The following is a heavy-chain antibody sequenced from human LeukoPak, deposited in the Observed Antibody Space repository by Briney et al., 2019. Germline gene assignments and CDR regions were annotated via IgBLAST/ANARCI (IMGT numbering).Heavy chain of an antibody. CDR2: IFYSGST. CDR1: GGSIGTYY. CDR3: ARDPPGSSWFDY. V-gene: IGHV4-59*01. D-gene: IGHD6-13*01. Sequence: SETLSLTCTVSGGSIGTYYWTWIRQPPGKGLEWIGYIFYSGSTNYNPSLKSRVTMSVDTSKKQFSLKLSSVTAAGTAVYYCARDPPGSSWFDYWGQGILVTVSS. J-gene: IGHJ5*01.